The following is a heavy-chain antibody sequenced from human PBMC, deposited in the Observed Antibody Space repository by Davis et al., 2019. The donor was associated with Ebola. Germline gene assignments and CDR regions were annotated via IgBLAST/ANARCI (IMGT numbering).Heavy chain of an antibody. J-gene: IGHJ4*02. CDR1: GGSSSGYY. V-gene: IGHV4-34*01. D-gene: IGHD1-1*01. CDR2: INHSGST. CDR3: ARGPTTFDY. Sequence: SETLSLTCAVYGGSSSGYYWSWIRQPPGKGLEWIGEINHSGSTNYNPSLKSRVTISVDTSKNQFSLKLSPETAADTAVYYCARGPTTFDYWGQGQMVTVSS.